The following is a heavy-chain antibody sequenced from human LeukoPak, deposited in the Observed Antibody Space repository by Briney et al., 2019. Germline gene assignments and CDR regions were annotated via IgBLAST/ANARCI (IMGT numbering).Heavy chain of an antibody. CDR1: GYSISSGYY. Sequence: SETQSLTCAVSGYSISSGYYWGWIRQPPGKGLEWIGSIYHSGSTYYNPSLKSRVTISVDTSKNQFSLKLSSVTAADTAVYYCARLGGYDSLTVDYWGQGTLVTVSS. CDR3: ARLGGYDSLTVDY. J-gene: IGHJ4*02. D-gene: IGHD3-9*01. CDR2: IYHSGST. V-gene: IGHV4-38-2*01.